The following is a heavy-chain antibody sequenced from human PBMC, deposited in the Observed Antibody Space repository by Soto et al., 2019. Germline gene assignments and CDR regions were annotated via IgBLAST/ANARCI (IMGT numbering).Heavy chain of an antibody. Sequence: SETLSLTCAVSGGSVSSDHWWSWVRQSPGKGLEWIGEIYQSGSTNYNPSLKSRATISMDKSKNQLSLRVTSVTAADTAVYYCASIAAPPLEVHAWGQGTTVTVSS. CDR3: ASIAAPPLEVHA. J-gene: IGHJ6*02. D-gene: IGHD6-6*01. V-gene: IGHV4-4*02. CDR2: IYQSGST. CDR1: GGSVSSDHW.